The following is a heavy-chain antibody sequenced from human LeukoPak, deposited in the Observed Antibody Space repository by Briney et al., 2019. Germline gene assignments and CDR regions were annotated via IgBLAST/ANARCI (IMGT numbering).Heavy chain of an antibody. D-gene: IGHD3-22*01. J-gene: IGHJ1*01. CDR2: IYYSGST. Sequence: SETLSLTCTVSGGSISSYYWSWIRQPPGKGLEWIGYIYYSGSTNYNPSPKSRVTISVDTSKNQFSLKLSSVTAADTAVYYCARGPSGYFLYFQHWGQGTLVTVSS. CDR3: ARGPSGYFLYFQH. V-gene: IGHV4-59*08. CDR1: GGSISSYY.